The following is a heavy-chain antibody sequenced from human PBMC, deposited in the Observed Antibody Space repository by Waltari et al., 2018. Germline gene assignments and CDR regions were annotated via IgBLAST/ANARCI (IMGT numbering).Heavy chain of an antibody. Sequence: QVQLPQWGAGLLKPSENLSLTCAVYGGASSGNYWSWIRQPPGRGLEGVGEINHSGSTNYDPSLRSRVTISLDTSKNQFSRKLRSWTAADTAVYYCATLGRISMAWGWFDPWGQGTLVTVSS. CDR2: INHSGST. CDR3: ATLGRISMAWGWFDP. CDR1: GGASSGNY. D-gene: IGHD3-10*01. V-gene: IGHV4-34*01. J-gene: IGHJ5*02.